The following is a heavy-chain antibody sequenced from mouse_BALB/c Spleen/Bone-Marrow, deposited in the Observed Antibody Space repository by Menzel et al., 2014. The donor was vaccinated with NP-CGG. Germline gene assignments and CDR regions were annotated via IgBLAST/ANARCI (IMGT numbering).Heavy chain of an antibody. J-gene: IGHJ2*01. Sequence: EVKLVESGGGLVQPGGSLKLSCAASGFDFSRYWMSWVRRAPGKGLEWIGEINPDSSTINYTPSLKDKFIISRDNAKNTLYLRLNKVRSEDTALYYCARLDYCGYLNYWGQGTTLTVSS. D-gene: IGHD1-1*01. CDR1: GFDFSRYW. CDR2: INPDSSTI. CDR3: ARLDYCGYLNY. V-gene: IGHV4-1*02.